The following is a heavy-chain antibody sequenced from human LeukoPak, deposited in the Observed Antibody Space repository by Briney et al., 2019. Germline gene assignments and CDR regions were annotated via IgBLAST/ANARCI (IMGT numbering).Heavy chain of an antibody. CDR2: ISSSGSTI. CDR3: ARASDRYCSGGSCYRIFDY. Sequence: QPGGSLRLSCAASGFTFDDYGMNWVRQAPGKGLEWVSYISSSGSTIYYADSVKGRFTISRDNAKNSLYLQMNSLRAEDTALYYCARASDRYCSGGSCYRIFDYWGQGTLVTVSS. V-gene: IGHV3-48*04. J-gene: IGHJ4*02. D-gene: IGHD2-15*01. CDR1: GFTFDDYG.